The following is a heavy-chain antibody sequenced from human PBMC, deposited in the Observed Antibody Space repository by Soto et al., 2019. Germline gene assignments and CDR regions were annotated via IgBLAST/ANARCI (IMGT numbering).Heavy chain of an antibody. CDR2: ISAYNGNT. CDR1: GYTFTSYG. J-gene: IGHJ5*02. V-gene: IGHV1-18*01. D-gene: IGHD3-3*01. CDR3: ARDPQTYYDFWSGYYTRNWFDP. Sequence: AASVKVSCKASGYTFTSYGISWVRQAPGQGLEWMGWISAYNGNTNYAQKLQGRVTMTTDTSTSTAYMELRSPRSDDTAVYYCARDPQTYYDFWSGYYTRNWFDPWGQGTLVTVSS.